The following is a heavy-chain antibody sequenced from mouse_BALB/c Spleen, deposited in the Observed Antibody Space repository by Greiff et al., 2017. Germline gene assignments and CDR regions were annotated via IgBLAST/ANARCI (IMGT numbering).Heavy chain of an antibody. CDR1: GFTFSSYA. Sequence: EVMVVESGGGLVQPGGSRKLSCAASGFTFSSYAMSWVRQTPEKRLEWVASISSGGSTYYPDSVKGRFTISRDNARNILYLQMSSLRSEDTAMYYCARDYDYDGGVWFAYWGQGTLVTVSA. D-gene: IGHD2-4*01. CDR3: ARDYDYDGGVWFAY. CDR2: ISSGGST. J-gene: IGHJ3*01. V-gene: IGHV5-6-5*01.